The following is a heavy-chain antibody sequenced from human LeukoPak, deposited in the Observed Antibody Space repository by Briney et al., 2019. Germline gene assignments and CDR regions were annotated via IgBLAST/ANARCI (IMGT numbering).Heavy chain of an antibody. CDR1: GGSISSYY. Sequence: SETLSLTCTVSGGSISSYYWSWIRQPPGKGLEWIGYIYYSGSTNYNPSLKSRVTISVDTSKNQFSLKLSSVTAADTAVYYCARARQGYSSSSGRYYYYYYMDVWGKGTTVTVSS. CDR2: IYYSGST. CDR3: ARARQGYSSSSGRYYYYYYMDV. J-gene: IGHJ6*03. D-gene: IGHD6-6*01. V-gene: IGHV4-59*08.